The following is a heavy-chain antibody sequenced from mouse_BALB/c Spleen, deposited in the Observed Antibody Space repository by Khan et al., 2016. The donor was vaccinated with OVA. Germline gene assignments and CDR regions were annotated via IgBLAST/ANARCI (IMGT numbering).Heavy chain of an antibody. D-gene: IGHD1-1*01. J-gene: IGHJ3*01. Sequence: QVQLQQSGAELAKPGASVKMSCKASGYTFTSYWMHWVKQRPGQGLEWIGYINPSTGYTEYNQRFKDKATLTAEQSSSTAYMQLSSLTSEESAVYYCANHGSSSAWLTYWGQGTLVTVSA. CDR2: INPSTGYT. CDR1: GYTFTSYW. CDR3: ANHGSSSAWLTY. V-gene: IGHV1-7*01.